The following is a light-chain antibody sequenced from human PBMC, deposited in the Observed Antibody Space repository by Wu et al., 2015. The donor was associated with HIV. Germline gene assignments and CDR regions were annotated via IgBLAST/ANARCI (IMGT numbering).Light chain of an antibody. J-gene: IGKJ5*01. V-gene: IGKV3-20*01. Sequence: ENVLTQSPGTLSLSPGERATLSCKASQSVRNNYFAWFQQRPGQAPRLLIYGASNRATGTPDRLSGSGSGTDFTLTITRLEPQDFAVYYCQQYDTSITFGQGTRLDIK. CDR2: GAS. CDR1: QSVRNNY. CDR3: QQYDTSIT.